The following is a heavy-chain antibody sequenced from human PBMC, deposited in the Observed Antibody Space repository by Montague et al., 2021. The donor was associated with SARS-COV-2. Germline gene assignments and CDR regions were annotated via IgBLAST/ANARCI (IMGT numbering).Heavy chain of an antibody. D-gene: IGHD3-10*01. CDR3: ARTSRGSRYFYGVDV. CDR1: GDSINSGDYY. CDR2: IYSTGTT. Sequence: SETLSLTCTVPGDSINSGDYYWGWIRQAPGKGLEWIGSIYSTGTTYYNPSLSSRLTVSIDTSKKMFSLTLTSVTAADTAIYYCARTSRGSRYFYGVDVWGQGTTVTVSS. V-gene: IGHV4-39*01. J-gene: IGHJ6*02.